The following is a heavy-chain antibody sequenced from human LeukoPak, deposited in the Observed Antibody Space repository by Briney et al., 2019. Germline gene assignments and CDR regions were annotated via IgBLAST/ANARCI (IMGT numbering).Heavy chain of an antibody. D-gene: IGHD4-23*01. J-gene: IGHJ4*02. CDR3: ARGRPHGNDY. CDR2: ISSGSSTI. V-gene: IGHV3-48*01. CDR1: GFTFSSYS. Sequence: GGSLRLSCAASGFTFSSYSMNWVRQAPGKGLEWVSYISSGSSTIYYADSVKGRFTVSRDNADNSLYLQMSSLRAEDTAVYYCARGRPHGNDYWGQGTLVTVSS.